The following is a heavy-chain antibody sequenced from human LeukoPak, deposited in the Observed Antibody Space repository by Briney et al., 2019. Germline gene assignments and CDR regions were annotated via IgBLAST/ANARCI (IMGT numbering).Heavy chain of an antibody. Sequence: SVKVSCKASGGTFSSYAISWVRQAPGQGLEWMGGIIPIFGTANYAQKFQGRVTITADESTSTAYMELSSLRSEDTAVYYCAGKEYSSSHYYYYYYMDVWGKGTTVTVSS. V-gene: IGHV1-69*01. D-gene: IGHD6-6*01. J-gene: IGHJ6*03. CDR3: AGKEYSSSHYYYYYYMDV. CDR1: GGTFSSYA. CDR2: IIPIFGTA.